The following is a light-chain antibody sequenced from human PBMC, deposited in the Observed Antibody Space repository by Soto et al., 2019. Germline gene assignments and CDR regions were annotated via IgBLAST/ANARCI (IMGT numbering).Light chain of an antibody. J-gene: IGKJ1*01. CDR1: QTISTW. CDR2: DAS. V-gene: IGKV1-5*01. Sequence: DIQVTQSPPTLSASVGDRVTITCRASQTISTWMAWYQQKPGKAPKLLVYDASTLQSGVASRFSGSGSGTEFTLTISSLQPDDFATYYCQQYNSNSQTFGQGTKVDIK. CDR3: QQYNSNSQT.